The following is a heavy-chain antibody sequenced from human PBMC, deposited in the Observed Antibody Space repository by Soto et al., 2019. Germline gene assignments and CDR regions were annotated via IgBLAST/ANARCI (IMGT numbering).Heavy chain of an antibody. CDR3: ARSHRGASAFRAFDL. Sequence: LVESGGGLVPPGETLTLSCAASQFTFSNFWMNWVRQAPGKGLEWVGNIKKDDSERDYVDSVKGRFTISRDNAKNSLYIQMRALRAEDTAVYFCARSHRGASAFRAFDLWGQGTVVTVSS. V-gene: IGHV3-7*03. CDR1: QFTFSNFW. CDR2: IKKDDSER. J-gene: IGHJ3*01. D-gene: IGHD2-15*01.